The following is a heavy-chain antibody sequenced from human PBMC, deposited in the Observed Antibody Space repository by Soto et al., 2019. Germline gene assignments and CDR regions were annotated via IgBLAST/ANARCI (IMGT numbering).Heavy chain of an antibody. J-gene: IGHJ2*01. Sequence: GGSLRLSCAGSGFTFINYAMNWVRQAPGKGLEWVSSISGGGDAAFFPDSVRGRFTISRDNSKNTVTLQMNSLGVDDTAVYYCARKILGSTTRPNYWYFDLWGRGTLVTVSS. CDR1: GFTFINYA. D-gene: IGHD7-27*01. CDR2: ISGGGDAA. V-gene: IGHV3-23*01. CDR3: ARKILGSTTRPNYWYFDL.